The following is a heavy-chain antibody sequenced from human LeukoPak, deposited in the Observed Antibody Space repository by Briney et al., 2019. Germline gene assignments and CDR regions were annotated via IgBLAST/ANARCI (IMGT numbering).Heavy chain of an antibody. Sequence: SETLSLTCVVSSFSISNGFYWVWIRQPPGKGLEWIGSIYYSGSTYYNPSLKSRVTISVDTSKNQFSLKLGSVTAADTAVYYCARLRGSSDFDYWGQGTLVTVSS. CDR3: ARLRGSSDFDY. CDR1: SFSISNGFY. J-gene: IGHJ4*02. D-gene: IGHD6-6*01. CDR2: IYYSGST. V-gene: IGHV4-38-2*01.